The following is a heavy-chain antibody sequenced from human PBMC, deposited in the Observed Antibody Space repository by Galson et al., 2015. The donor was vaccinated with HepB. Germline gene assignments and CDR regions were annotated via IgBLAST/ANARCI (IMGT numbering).Heavy chain of an antibody. D-gene: IGHD1-7*01. V-gene: IGHV3-9*01. J-gene: IGHJ3*02. CDR1: GFTFDDYA. CDR3: AKPTGTFERSDAFHI. CDR2: IGWNSGII. Sequence: SLRLSCAASGFTFDDYAMHWVRQAPGKGLEWVSGIGWNSGIIGYADSVKGRFTISRDNAKNSLYLQMNSLRAEDTALYYCAKPTGTFERSDAFHIWGQGTVVTVSS.